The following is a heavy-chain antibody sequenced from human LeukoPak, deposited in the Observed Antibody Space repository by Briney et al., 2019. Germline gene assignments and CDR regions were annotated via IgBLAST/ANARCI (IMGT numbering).Heavy chain of an antibody. CDR1: GGSISSYY. Sequence: SETLSLTCTVSGGSISSYYWSWIRQPPGKGLEWIGYIYYSGSTNYNPSLKSRVTISVDTSKNQFSLKLSSVTAADTAVYYCARSITMVRGVIPPRWDYWGQGTLVTVSS. D-gene: IGHD3-10*01. J-gene: IGHJ4*02. CDR3: ARSITMVRGVIPPRWDY. CDR2: IYYSGST. V-gene: IGHV4-59*01.